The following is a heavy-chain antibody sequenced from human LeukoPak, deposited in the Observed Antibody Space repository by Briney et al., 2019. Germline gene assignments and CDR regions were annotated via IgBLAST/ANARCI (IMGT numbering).Heavy chain of an antibody. V-gene: IGHV3-7*01. Sequence: PGGSLRPSRAASGFTFSNYWMSWVRQAPGKGLEWVAHINQDGSEEHYMDSVKARFIISRDNAKNSLSLQMDSLRAEDTAVYYCVRDGGVSGYDLLDYWGQGTLVTVSS. D-gene: IGHD5-12*01. CDR1: GFTFSNYW. CDR2: INQDGSEE. J-gene: IGHJ4*02. CDR3: VRDGGVSGYDLLDY.